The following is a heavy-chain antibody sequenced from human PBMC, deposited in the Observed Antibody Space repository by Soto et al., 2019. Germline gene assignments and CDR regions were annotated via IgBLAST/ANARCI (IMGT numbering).Heavy chain of an antibody. CDR3: AKDLNSIYCSGGSCYQNWYFDL. CDR1: GFTFDDYA. CDR2: ISWNSGSI. V-gene: IGHV3-9*01. Sequence: EVQLVESGGGLVQPGRSLRLSCAASGFTFDDYAMHWVRQAPGKGLEWVSGISWNSGSIGYADSVKGRFTISRDNAKNSLYLQMNSLRAEDTALYYCAKDLNSIYCSGGSCYQNWYFDLWGRGTLVTVSS. D-gene: IGHD2-15*01. J-gene: IGHJ2*01.